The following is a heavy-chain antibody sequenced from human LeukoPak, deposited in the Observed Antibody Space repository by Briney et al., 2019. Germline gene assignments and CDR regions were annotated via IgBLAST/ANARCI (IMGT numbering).Heavy chain of an antibody. J-gene: IGHJ4*02. D-gene: IGHD3-3*02. CDR3: ARVRLADERAWAY. CDR2: ITPKSGDT. Sequence: ASVKVSCKASGYTFSDFYIHWVRQAPGQGLEYVGWITPKSGDTYSPQRFQGRVTMTRDASISTAYMELSSLRPDDTAVYFCARVRLADERAWAYWGQGTLVTVSS. V-gene: IGHV1-2*02. CDR1: GYTFSDFY.